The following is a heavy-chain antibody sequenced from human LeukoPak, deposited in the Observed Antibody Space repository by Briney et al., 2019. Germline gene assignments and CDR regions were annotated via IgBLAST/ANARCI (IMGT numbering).Heavy chain of an antibody. Sequence: SETLSLTCAVYGGSFSGYYWSWIRQPPGKGLEWIGEINHSGSTYYNPSLKSRVTISVDTSKNQFSLKLSSVTAADTAVYYCAREYYDFWSGPPSSGVWFDPWGQGTLVTVSS. CDR1: GGSFSGYY. J-gene: IGHJ5*02. D-gene: IGHD3-3*01. CDR3: AREYYDFWSGPPSSGVWFDP. V-gene: IGHV4-34*01. CDR2: INHSGST.